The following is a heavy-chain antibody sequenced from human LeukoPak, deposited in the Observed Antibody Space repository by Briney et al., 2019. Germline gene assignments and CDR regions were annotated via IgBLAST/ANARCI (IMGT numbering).Heavy chain of an antibody. V-gene: IGHV3-23*01. Sequence: PGRSLRLSCAASGFTFSSYTMSWVRQAPGKGLEWVSAVSGSAASTYYADAVKGRFTISRDNSKNTLYLQMNSLRAEDTAVYYCAKEGNGDYYFVYWGQGTLVTVSS. CDR2: VSGSAAST. CDR1: GFTFSSYT. D-gene: IGHD4-17*01. CDR3: AKEGNGDYYFVY. J-gene: IGHJ4*02.